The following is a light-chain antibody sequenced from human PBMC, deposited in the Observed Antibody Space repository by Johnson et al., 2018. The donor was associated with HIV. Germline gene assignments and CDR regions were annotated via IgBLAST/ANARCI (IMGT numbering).Light chain of an antibody. CDR3: GTWDSSLRVGF. Sequence: QSVLTQPPSVSAAPGQKVTISCSGSSSNIGNNYVSWYQQVPGTAPKLLIYDNNRRPSGIPDRFSGSKSATSATLGITGLQTGDEADYYCGTWDSSLRVGFFGTGTKVTVL. CDR1: SSNIGNNY. J-gene: IGLJ1*01. CDR2: DNN. V-gene: IGLV1-51*01.